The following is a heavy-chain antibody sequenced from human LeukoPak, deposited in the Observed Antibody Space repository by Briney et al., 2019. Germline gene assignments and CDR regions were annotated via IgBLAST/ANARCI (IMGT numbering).Heavy chain of an antibody. J-gene: IGHJ4*02. CDR1: GGSISTYY. CDR3: AKRGGAYYYDSSGYYYPSDYYFDY. V-gene: IGHV4-59*08. Sequence: SETLSLTCTVSGGSISTYYWTWIRQPPGKGLEWIGSIYHSGSTYYNPSLKSRVTISVDTSKNQFSLKLSSVTAADTAVYYCAKRGGAYYYDSSGYYYPSDYYFDYWGQGTLVTVSS. CDR2: IYHSGST. D-gene: IGHD3-22*01.